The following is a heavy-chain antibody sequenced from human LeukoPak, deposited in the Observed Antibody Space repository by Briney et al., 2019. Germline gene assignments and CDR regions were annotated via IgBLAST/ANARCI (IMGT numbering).Heavy chain of an antibody. J-gene: IGHJ4*02. D-gene: IGHD6-13*01. CDR1: GDTVSSNSAA. Sequence: SRTLSLTCAISGDTVSSNSAAWNWVRQSPSRGLEWLGRTYYRSKWYNDYAVSVKSRITINRDTSKNQFSLQLNSVTPEDTAVYFCARGVDTSTWFYFDFWGQGTLDPVSS. CDR3: ARGVDTSTWFYFDF. V-gene: IGHV6-1*01. CDR2: TYYRSKWYN.